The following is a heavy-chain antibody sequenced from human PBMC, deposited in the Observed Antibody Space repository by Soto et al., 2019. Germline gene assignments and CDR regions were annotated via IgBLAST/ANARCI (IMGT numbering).Heavy chain of an antibody. CDR1: GFTVSSNY. V-gene: IGHV3-30*18. CDR3: AKSAQYYGQYYYYGMDV. J-gene: IGHJ6*02. Sequence: VQLVETGGGLIQPGGSLRLSCAASGFTVSSNYMSWVRQAPGKGLEWVAVISYDGSNKYYADSVKGRFTISRDNSKNTLYLHMNSLRAEDTSVYYCAKSAQYYGQYYYYGMDVWGQGTTVTVSS. D-gene: IGHD3-10*01. CDR2: ISYDGSNK.